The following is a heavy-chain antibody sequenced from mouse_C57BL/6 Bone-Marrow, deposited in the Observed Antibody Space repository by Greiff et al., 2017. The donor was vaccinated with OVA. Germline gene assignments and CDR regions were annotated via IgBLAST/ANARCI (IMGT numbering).Heavy chain of an antibody. CDR2: IRSKSNNYAT. CDR3: VRRDSGAMDY. Sequence: DVKLVESGGGLVQPKGSLKLSCAASGFSFNTYAMNWVRQAPGKGLEWVARIRSKSNNYATYYADSVKDRFTISRDDSESMLYLQMNNLKTEDTAMYYCVRRDSGAMDYWGQGTSVTVSS. CDR1: GFSFNTYA. D-gene: IGHD2-4*01. V-gene: IGHV10-1*01. J-gene: IGHJ4*01.